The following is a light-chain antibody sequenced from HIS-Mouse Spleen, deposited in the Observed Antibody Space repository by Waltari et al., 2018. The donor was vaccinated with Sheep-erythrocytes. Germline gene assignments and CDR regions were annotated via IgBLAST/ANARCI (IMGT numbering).Light chain of an antibody. J-gene: IGLJ3*02. Sequence: QSALTQPASVSGSPGQSITISCTGTSSDVGSYNLVSWYQQRPGKAPKLLMYEGSKRPSGVSNRFSGSKSGNTASLTISGLQAEDEADYYCCSYAGSSTPWVFGGGTKLTVL. CDR3: CSYAGSSTPWV. CDR2: EGS. CDR1: SSDVGSYNL. V-gene: IGLV2-23*01.